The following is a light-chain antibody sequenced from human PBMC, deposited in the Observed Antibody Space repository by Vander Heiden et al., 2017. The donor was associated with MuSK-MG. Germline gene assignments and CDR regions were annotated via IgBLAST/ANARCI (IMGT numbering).Light chain of an antibody. Sequence: QSALAQPRSLSGSPGQSVTIYCTGTSSDVGAYNFVSWYQQHPGKAPKLMIYDVTKRPSGVPDRFSGSKSANTASLTISGLHTEDEADYYCCSYAGTNTNVFGTGTKVTVL. CDR2: DVT. CDR3: CSYAGTNTNV. CDR1: SSDVGAYNF. V-gene: IGLV2-11*01. J-gene: IGLJ1*01.